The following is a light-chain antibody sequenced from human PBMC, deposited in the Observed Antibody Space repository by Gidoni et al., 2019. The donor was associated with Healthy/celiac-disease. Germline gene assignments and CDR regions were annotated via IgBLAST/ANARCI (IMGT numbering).Light chain of an antibody. V-gene: IGKV1-39*01. CDR1: QSISSY. CDR2: AAS. Sequence: DIQMTQSPSSLSASVGDRVTITCLASQSISSYLNWYQQKPGKAPKLLIYAASSLQSGVPSRFSGSVSGTDFTLTISSLQPEDFATYYCQQSYSTPPWTFGQXTKVEIK. CDR3: QQSYSTPPWT. J-gene: IGKJ1*01.